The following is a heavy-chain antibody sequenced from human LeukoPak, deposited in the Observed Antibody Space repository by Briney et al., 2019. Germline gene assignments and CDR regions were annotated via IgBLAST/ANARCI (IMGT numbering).Heavy chain of an antibody. CDR1: GFTLGDYA. J-gene: IGHJ4*02. CDR2: IRSKVYGETT. CDR3: TRLVPYFDY. Sequence: GGSPTLSCTASGFTLGDYAMSWVRQAAGKGLEWVGFIRSKVYGETTEYAASVKGEFTISRDDSKSIAYLQMNSLTTEDTAVYYCTRLVPYFDYWGQGTLVTVSS. V-gene: IGHV3-49*04.